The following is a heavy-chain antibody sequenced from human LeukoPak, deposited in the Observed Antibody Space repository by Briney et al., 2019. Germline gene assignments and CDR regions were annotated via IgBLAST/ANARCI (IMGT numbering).Heavy chain of an antibody. J-gene: IGHJ4*02. CDR1: GGSFSGYY. V-gene: IGHV4-34*01. Sequence: PSETLSLTRAVYGGSFSGYYWSWIRQPPGKGLEWIGDINHSGSTSYNPSLKSRVTISLDTSKNHFSLKLSSVTAADTAVFYCARNFDYWGQGTLVTVSS. CDR3: ARNFDY. CDR2: INHSGST.